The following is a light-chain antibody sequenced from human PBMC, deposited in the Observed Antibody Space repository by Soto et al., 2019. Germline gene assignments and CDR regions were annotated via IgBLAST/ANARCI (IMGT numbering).Light chain of an antibody. CDR1: QSISSW. CDR2: KAS. J-gene: IGKJ1*01. Sequence: DIQMTQSPSTLSASVGDRVTITCRASQSISSWLAWYQQKPGKAPKLLIYKASSLESGVPSRFIGSGAGTEFTLTISSLQPDDVATYNFQQYNSYSGTFGQGTKVEIK. V-gene: IGKV1-5*03. CDR3: QQYNSYSGT.